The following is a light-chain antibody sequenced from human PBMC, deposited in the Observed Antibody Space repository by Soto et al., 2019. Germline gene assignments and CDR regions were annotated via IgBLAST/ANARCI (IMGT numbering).Light chain of an antibody. CDR1: ESISSY. CDR2: GAS. J-gene: IGKJ1*01. Sequence: DIQMTQSPSSLSASVGDRVTITCRASESISSYVNWYQQRPGKAPKVLIYGASSLQSGVPSRFSGSGYGTDFTLTVRNLQPEDFATYYCQQSYSIPWTFGQGTKVDIK. V-gene: IGKV1-39*01. CDR3: QQSYSIPWT.